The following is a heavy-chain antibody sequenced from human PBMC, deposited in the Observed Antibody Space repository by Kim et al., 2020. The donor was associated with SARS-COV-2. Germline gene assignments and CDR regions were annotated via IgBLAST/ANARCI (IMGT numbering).Heavy chain of an antibody. J-gene: IGHJ5*02. Sequence: GQKFQGRVTITADESTSTAYMELSSLRSEDTAVYYCARLVDTAMANWFDPWGQGTLVTVSS. CDR3: ARLVDTAMANWFDP. V-gene: IGHV1-69*01. D-gene: IGHD5-18*01.